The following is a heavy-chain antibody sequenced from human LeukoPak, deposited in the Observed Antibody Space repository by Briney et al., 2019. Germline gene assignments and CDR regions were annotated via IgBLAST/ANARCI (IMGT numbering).Heavy chain of an antibody. D-gene: IGHD5-12*01. CDR1: GFTLSSYW. Sequence: GGSLRLSCAASGFTLSSYWMSWVRQAPGKGLEWVANIKQDGSEKYYVDSVKGRFTISRDNAKNSLYPQMNSLRAEDTAVYYCAREVSGYSGYDYFDYWGQGTLVTVSS. V-gene: IGHV3-7*03. CDR3: AREVSGYSGYDYFDY. CDR2: IKQDGSEK. J-gene: IGHJ4*02.